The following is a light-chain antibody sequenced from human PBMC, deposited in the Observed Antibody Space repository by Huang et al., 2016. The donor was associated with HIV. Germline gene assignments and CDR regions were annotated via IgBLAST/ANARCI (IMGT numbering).Light chain of an antibody. Sequence: DIVMTQSPDSLAVSPVERATINCKSSQTVLYSLNKKNYLAWFHQKPGRPPKFLIYWATTRESGVPDRFSGSGSGTDFTLTINILQAEDVAVYCCLQYYSVPQTFGHGTKVEIK. V-gene: IGKV4-1*01. CDR1: QTVLYSLNKKNY. CDR2: WAT. J-gene: IGKJ1*01. CDR3: LQYYSVPQT.